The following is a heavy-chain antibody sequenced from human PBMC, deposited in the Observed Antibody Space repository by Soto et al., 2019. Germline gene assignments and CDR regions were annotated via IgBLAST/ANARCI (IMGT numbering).Heavy chain of an antibody. CDR2: IDPSDSYT. V-gene: IGHV5-10-1*01. CDR1: GYSFTSYW. CDR3: ARSYSSSSGRYYYGMDV. Sequence: GESLKISCKGSGYSFTSYWISWVRQMPGKGLEWMGRIDPSDSYTNYSPSFQGHVTISADKSISTAYLQWSSLKASDTAMYYCARSYSSSSGRYYYGMDVWGQGTTVTVSS. J-gene: IGHJ6*02. D-gene: IGHD6-6*01.